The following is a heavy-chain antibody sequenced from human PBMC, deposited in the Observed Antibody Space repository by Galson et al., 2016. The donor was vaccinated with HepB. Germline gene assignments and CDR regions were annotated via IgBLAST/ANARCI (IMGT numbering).Heavy chain of an antibody. J-gene: IGHJ6*02. Sequence: RLSXATSXXXFDDYXXXWVXXGPGKGLEXXXSVTWNSGXMGYADSVKGRFTISRDNAKTSLYLKMNRLRPEHTALYYCAKDLSRGSGIVYSRYYYSFVDVXXRGTXVTXXS. D-gene: IGHD5-12*01. V-gene: IGHV3-9*01. CDR3: AKDLSRGSGIVYSRYYYSFVDV. CDR1: XXXFDDYX. CDR2: VTWNSGXM.